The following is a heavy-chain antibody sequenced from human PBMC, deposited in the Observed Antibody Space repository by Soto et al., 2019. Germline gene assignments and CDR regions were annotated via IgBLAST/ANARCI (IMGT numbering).Heavy chain of an antibody. CDR1: GGSFSSYY. D-gene: IGHD2-2*01. CDR3: ATGRSEIVPGAMDT. Sequence: QVQLQESGPGLVKPSETLSLSCTVSGGSFSSYYCNWVRKSAGKGLEWIGRIYPTGSTTYNPSLKRRLTMSVDTSKNQFSLRLTSMTAADTAVYYRATGRSEIVPGAMDTWGQGTLVTVSS. V-gene: IGHV4-4*07. CDR2: IYPTGST. J-gene: IGHJ5*02.